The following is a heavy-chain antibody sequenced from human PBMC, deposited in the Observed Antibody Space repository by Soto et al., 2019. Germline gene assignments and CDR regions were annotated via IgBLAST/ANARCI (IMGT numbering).Heavy chain of an antibody. V-gene: IGHV4-39*01. CDR1: GGSISSSSYY. D-gene: IGHD2-15*01. J-gene: IGHJ5*02. CDR3: TTYGGSSVGFDP. Sequence: QLQLQESGPGLVKPSETLSLICTVSGGSISSSSYYWGWIRQPPGKGLEWIGNIYHSGTTYHNPFLKRRVTIAVDTSNNRLALVLTSVTAADTAVYYCTTYGGSSVGFDPWGQGTLVTVSS. CDR2: IYHSGTT.